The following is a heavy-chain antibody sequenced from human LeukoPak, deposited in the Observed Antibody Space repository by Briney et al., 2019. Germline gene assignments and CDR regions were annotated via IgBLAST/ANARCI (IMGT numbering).Heavy chain of an antibody. Sequence: PGGSLRLSCAASGFTFSSYGMHWVRQAPGKGLEWVAVISYDGSNKYYADSVKGRFTISRDNSKNTLYLQVNSLRAEDTAVYYCAKDSIAVAGLAPFDYWGQGTLVTVSS. CDR3: AKDSIAVAGLAPFDY. J-gene: IGHJ4*02. CDR2: ISYDGSNK. D-gene: IGHD6-19*01. V-gene: IGHV3-30*18. CDR1: GFTFSSYG.